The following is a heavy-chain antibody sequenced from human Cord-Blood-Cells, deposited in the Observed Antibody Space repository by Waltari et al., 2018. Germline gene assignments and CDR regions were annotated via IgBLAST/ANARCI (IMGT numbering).Heavy chain of an antibody. CDR2: VEPEDGET. D-gene: IGHD3-9*01. J-gene: IGHJ4*02. CDR3: ATVRPYDILTGYSNYYFDY. V-gene: IGHV1-24*01. CDR1: GYTLTELS. Sequence: QVQLVQSGAEVKKPGASVKVSCKVSGYTLTELSMHWVRQAPGKGLEWMGGVEPEDGETIYAQKFQGRVTMTEDTSTDTAYMELSSLRSEDTAVYYCATVRPYDILTGYSNYYFDYWGQGTLVTVSS.